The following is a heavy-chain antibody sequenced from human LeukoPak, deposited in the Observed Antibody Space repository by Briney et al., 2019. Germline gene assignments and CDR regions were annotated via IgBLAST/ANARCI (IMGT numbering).Heavy chain of an antibody. Sequence: GGSLRLSCAASGFTFSSYEMNWIRQAPGKGLEWVSHISSSGSTIFYADSVKGRFTISRDNAKNSLYLQMNSLRAEDTAVYYCARGGIVLVTAPGRRYGMDVWGRGTTVTVSS. CDR2: ISSSGSTI. V-gene: IGHV3-48*03. D-gene: IGHD2-21*02. J-gene: IGHJ6*02. CDR1: GFTFSSYE. CDR3: ARGGIVLVTAPGRRYGMDV.